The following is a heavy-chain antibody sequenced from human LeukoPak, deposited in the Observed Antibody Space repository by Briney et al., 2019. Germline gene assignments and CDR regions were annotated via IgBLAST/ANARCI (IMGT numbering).Heavy chain of an antibody. CDR2: ISGSGGST. J-gene: IGHJ4*02. D-gene: IGHD6-19*01. V-gene: IGHV3-23*01. CDR3: AKRGGNKLWLRLLFYFDY. Sequence: GGSLRLSCAASGFTFSSYAMSWVRQAPGKGLEWVSAISGSGGSTYYADSVKGRFTISRDNSKNSLYLQMNSLRAEDTAVYYCAKRGGNKLWLRLLFYFDYWGQGALVTVSS. CDR1: GFTFSSYA.